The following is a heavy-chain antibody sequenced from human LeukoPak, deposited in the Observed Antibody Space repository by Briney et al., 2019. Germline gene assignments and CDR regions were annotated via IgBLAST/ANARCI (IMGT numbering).Heavy chain of an antibody. Sequence: SVKVSCKASGGTLSTYGISWVRQAPGHGLEWVGGIIPFLGTVNYAQKFQGRVTITADEPTTTAYMELSSLRSEDTAVYYCARDFYFYDSSGYFDYWGQGTLVTVSS. J-gene: IGHJ4*02. D-gene: IGHD3-22*01. CDR1: GGTLSTYG. CDR3: ARDFYFYDSSGYFDY. V-gene: IGHV1-69*13. CDR2: IIPFLGTV.